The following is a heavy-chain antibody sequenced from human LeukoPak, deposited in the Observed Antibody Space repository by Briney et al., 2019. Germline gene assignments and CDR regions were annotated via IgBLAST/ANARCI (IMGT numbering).Heavy chain of an antibody. Sequence: ASVKVSCKASGYTFTAYYMHWVRQAPGQGLEWMGWIDPNSGGTNYAQKFQGRVTMTRDTSISTAYMGLSRLRSDDTAVYYCARDGAATATPDDYWGQGTLVTVSS. CDR1: GYTFTAYY. CDR2: IDPNSGGT. V-gene: IGHV1-2*02. CDR3: ARDGAATATPDDY. J-gene: IGHJ4*02. D-gene: IGHD6-13*01.